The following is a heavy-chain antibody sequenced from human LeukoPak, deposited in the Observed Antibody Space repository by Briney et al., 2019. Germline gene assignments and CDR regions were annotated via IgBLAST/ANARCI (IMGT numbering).Heavy chain of an antibody. J-gene: IGHJ5*02. CDR3: ARGGRFYCSSTSCYNWFDP. Sequence: SETLSLTCTVSGGSISSYYWSWIRQPAGKGLEWIGRIYTSGSTNYNPSLKSRVTMSVDTSKNQFSLKLSSVTAADTAVYYCARGGRFYCSSTSCYNWFDPWGQGTLVTVSS. CDR2: IYTSGST. D-gene: IGHD2-2*01. V-gene: IGHV4-4*07. CDR1: GGSISSYY.